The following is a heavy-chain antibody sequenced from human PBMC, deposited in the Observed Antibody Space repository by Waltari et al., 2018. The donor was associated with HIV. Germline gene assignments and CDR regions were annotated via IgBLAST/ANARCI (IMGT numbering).Heavy chain of an antibody. CDR2: MTPRSGNT. V-gene: IGHV1-8*01. D-gene: IGHD1-26*01. J-gene: IGHJ4*02. CDR1: GYSFTSYD. Sequence: QVQLVQSGAEVKKPGASVKVSYKASGYSFTSYDINWVRQATGQGLEWMGWMTPRSGNTGSAQKFQGRVTMSRNTSVSTVYMELSTLTSDDTAIYFCARGGSTHTHFAYWGQGTLVTVSS. CDR3: ARGGSTHTHFAY.